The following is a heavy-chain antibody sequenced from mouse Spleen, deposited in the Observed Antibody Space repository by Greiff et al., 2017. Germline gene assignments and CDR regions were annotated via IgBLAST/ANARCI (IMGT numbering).Heavy chain of an antibody. CDR1: GYTFTSYW. Sequence: QVQLQQPGAELVRPGSSVKLSCKASGYTFTSYWMHWVKQRPIQGLEWIGNIDPSDSETHYNQKFKDKATLTVDKSSSTAYMQLSSLTSEDSAVYYCARGDYYGSSGAYWGQGTLVTVSA. D-gene: IGHD1-1*01. CDR3: ARGDYYGSSGAY. J-gene: IGHJ3*01. CDR2: IDPSDSET. V-gene: IGHV1-52*01.